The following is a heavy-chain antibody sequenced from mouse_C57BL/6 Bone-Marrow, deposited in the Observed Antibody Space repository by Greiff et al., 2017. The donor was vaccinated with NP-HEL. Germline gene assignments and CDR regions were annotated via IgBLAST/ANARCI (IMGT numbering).Heavy chain of an antibody. Sequence: QVQLQQSGAELVKPGASVKLSCKASGYTFTEYSIHWVKQRSGQGLEWIGWFYPGSGSIKYNEKFKDKATLTADKSSSTVYMELSSLTSEDSAVYFDARDEDGYYGSSYYAMDYWGQGTAVTVTA. CDR1: GYTFTEYS. V-gene: IGHV1-62-2*01. CDR3: ARDEDGYYGSSYYAMDY. D-gene: IGHD1-1*01. CDR2: FYPGSGSI. J-gene: IGHJ4*01.